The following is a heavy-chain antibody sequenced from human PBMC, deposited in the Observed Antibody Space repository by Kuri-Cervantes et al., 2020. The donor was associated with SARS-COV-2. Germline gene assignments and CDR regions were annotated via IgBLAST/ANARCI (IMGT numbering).Heavy chain of an antibody. V-gene: IGHV4-59*01. Sequence: SETLSLTCTVSGGSISSYYWSWIRQPPGKGLEWIGYIYYSGSTNYNPSLKSRVTISVDTSKNQFSLKLSSVIAADTAVYYCARGSSSWDFDYWGQGTLVTVSS. CDR1: GGSISSYY. CDR2: IYYSGST. J-gene: IGHJ4*02. D-gene: IGHD6-13*01. CDR3: ARGSSSWDFDY.